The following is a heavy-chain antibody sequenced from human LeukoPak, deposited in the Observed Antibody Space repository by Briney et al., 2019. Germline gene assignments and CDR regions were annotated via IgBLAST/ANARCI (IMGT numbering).Heavy chain of an antibody. CDR3: ARPYSGSYLGFDY. CDR1: GGTFSSYA. Sequence: ASVKVSCKASGGTFSSYAISWVRQAPGQGLEWMGGIIPIFGTANYAQKFQGRVTITADESTSTAYMELSSLRSEGTAVYYCARPYSGSYLGFDYWGQGTLVTVSS. V-gene: IGHV1-69*01. D-gene: IGHD1-26*01. CDR2: IIPIFGTA. J-gene: IGHJ4*02.